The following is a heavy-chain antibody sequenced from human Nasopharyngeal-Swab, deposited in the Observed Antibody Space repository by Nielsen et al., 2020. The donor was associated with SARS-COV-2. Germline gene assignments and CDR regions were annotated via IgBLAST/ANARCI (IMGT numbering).Heavy chain of an antibody. CDR3: ARETGRFGELLPDAFDI. D-gene: IGHD3-10*01. J-gene: IGHJ3*02. CDR2: IRQDGSEK. Sequence: VRQAPGKGLEWVANIRQDGSEKYYVDSVKGRFTISRDNAKNSLYLQMNSLRAEDTAVYYCARETGRFGELLPDAFDIWGQGTMVTVSS. V-gene: IGHV3-7*01.